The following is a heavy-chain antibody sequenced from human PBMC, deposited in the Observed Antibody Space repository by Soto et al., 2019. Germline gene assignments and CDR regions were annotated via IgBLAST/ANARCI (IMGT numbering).Heavy chain of an antibody. Sequence: NPSETLSLTCTVSGGSISRYYWSWIRQPPGKGLEWIGYIYYSGSTNYNPSLKSRVTISVDTSKNQFSLKLSSVTAADTAVYYCARENAVSGDWFDPWGQGTLVTVS. J-gene: IGHJ5*02. CDR1: GGSISRYY. CDR3: ARENAVSGDWFDP. CDR2: IYYSGST. D-gene: IGHD2-8*01. V-gene: IGHV4-59*01.